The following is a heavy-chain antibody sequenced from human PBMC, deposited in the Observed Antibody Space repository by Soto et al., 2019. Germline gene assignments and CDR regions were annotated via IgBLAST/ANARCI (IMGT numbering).Heavy chain of an antibody. V-gene: IGHV4-31*03. D-gene: IGHD3-22*01. J-gene: IGHJ6*02. CDR1: GGSISSGGYY. CDR3: ARDLVYYDSSGYYSGYYGMDV. Sequence: PSETLSLTCTVSGGSISSGGYYWSWIRQHPGKGLEWIGYIYYSGSTYYNPSLKSRVTISVDTSKNQFSLKLSSVTAADTAVYYCARDLVYYDSSGYYSGYYGMDVWGQGTTVTVSS. CDR2: IYYSGST.